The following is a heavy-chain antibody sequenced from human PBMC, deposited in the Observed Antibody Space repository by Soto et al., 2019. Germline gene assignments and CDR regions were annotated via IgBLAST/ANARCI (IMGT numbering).Heavy chain of an antibody. V-gene: IGHV3-23*01. CDR3: AKSFLVCGRDCYPYYFGY. CDR2: ISGSGGST. J-gene: IGHJ4*02. CDR1: GFTFSSYA. Sequence: GGSLRLSCAASGFTFSSYAMSWVRQAPGKGLKWVSGISGSGGSTYYADSVKGRFTISRDNSKNTLYLQMNSLRADDTAVYYCAKSFLVCGRDCYPYYFGYWDQGTLVTVSS. D-gene: IGHD2-21*02.